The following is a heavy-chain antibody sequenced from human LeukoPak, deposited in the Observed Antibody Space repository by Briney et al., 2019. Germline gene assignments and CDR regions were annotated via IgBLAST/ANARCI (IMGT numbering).Heavy chain of an antibody. J-gene: IGHJ4*02. Sequence: SVTVSCKASGGTFSSYAISWVRQAPGQGLEWMGRIIPILGIANYAQKFQGRVTITADKSTSTAYMELSSLRSEDTAVYYCARDRGVITTKYFDYWGQGTLVTVSS. D-gene: IGHD3-22*01. CDR2: IIPILGIA. V-gene: IGHV1-69*04. CDR1: GGTFSSYA. CDR3: ARDRGVITTKYFDY.